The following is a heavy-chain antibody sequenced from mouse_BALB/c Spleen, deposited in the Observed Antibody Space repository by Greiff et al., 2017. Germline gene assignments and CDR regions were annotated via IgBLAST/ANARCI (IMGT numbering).Heavy chain of an antibody. Sequence: EVMLVESGGGLVKPGGSLKLSCAASGFTFSSYAMSWVRQSPEKRLEWVAEISSGGSYTYYPDTVTGRFTISRDNAKNTLYLEMSSLRSEDTAMYYCASYYRYDWFAYWGQGTLVTVSA. CDR3: ASYYRYDWFAY. CDR2: ISSGGSYT. CDR1: GFTFSSYA. J-gene: IGHJ3*01. D-gene: IGHD2-14*01. V-gene: IGHV5-9-4*01.